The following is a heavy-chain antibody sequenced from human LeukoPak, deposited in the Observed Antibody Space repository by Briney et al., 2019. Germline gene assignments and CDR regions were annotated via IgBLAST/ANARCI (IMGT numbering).Heavy chain of an antibody. CDR3: AKDWVVPAADTETPWGY. J-gene: IGHJ4*02. Sequence: SETLSLTCTVSGGSISSYYWSWIRQPPGKGLEWIWYIYYSGSTNYNPSLKSRVTISVDTSKNQFSLKLSSVTAADTAVYYCAKDWVVPAADTETPWGYWGQGTLVTVSS. V-gene: IGHV4-59*01. D-gene: IGHD2-2*01. CDR2: IYYSGST. CDR1: GGSISSYY.